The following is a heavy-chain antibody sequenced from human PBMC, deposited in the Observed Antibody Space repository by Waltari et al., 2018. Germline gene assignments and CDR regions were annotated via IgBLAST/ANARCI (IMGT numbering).Heavy chain of an antibody. J-gene: IGHJ4*02. CDR2: IYSGCST. V-gene: IGHV3-66*01. CDR3: AREYYYDSSGYFSLGH. D-gene: IGHD3-22*01. CDR1: GFTFDDYA. Sequence: EVQLVESGGGLVQPGRSLRLSCAASGFTFDDYAMHWVRQAPGKGLEWVSVIYSGCSTYYADSVKGRFTFSRDNSKNTLYLQMNSLRVEDTAVYYCAREYYYDSSGYFSLGHWGQGTLVTVSS.